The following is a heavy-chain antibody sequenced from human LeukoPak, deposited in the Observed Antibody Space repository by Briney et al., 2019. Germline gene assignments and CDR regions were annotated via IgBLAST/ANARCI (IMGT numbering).Heavy chain of an antibody. J-gene: IGHJ5*02. CDR1: GFTFSSYA. Sequence: PGGSLRLSCAASGFTFSSYAMSWVRQAPGKGLEWVANIKQDGSEKYYVDSVKGRFTISRDNAKNSLYLQMNSLRAEDTAVYYCARDLIRAGWFDPWGQGTLVTVSS. CDR2: IKQDGSEK. V-gene: IGHV3-7*03. CDR3: ARDLIRAGWFDP.